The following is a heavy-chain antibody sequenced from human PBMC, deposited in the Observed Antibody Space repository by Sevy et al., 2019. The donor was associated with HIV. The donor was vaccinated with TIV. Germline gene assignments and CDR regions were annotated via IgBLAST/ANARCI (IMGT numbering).Heavy chain of an antibody. J-gene: IGHJ4*01. Sequence: GGSLRLSCAASGFTFSSYWMSWVRQAPGKGLEWVANIKQDGSEKYYVDSVKGRFTISRDNAKNSLYLQMNSLRAEDTAVYYCASVDFLLDYDFWSGSMYYFDYWGHGTLVTVSS. CDR1: GFTFSSYW. CDR2: IKQDGSEK. CDR3: ASVDFLLDYDFWSGSMYYFDY. V-gene: IGHV3-7*03. D-gene: IGHD3-3*01.